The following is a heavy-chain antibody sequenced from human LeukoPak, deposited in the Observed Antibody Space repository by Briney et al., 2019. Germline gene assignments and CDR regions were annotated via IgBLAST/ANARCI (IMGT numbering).Heavy chain of an antibody. J-gene: IGHJ6*03. D-gene: IGHD3-22*01. CDR1: GGSISSSDFY. CDR2: ISYSGTS. V-gene: IGHV4-39*01. CDR3: ARLIHSYYYDSSGYYSYYYMDV. Sequence: PSETLSLTCTVSGGSISSSDFYWGLIRQPPGKGLEWIGRISYSGTSYYNPSLKRRITISVDTSNNQFSLKMTSVTASDTAVYFCARLIHSYYYDSSGYYSYYYMDVWGKGTTVTVSS.